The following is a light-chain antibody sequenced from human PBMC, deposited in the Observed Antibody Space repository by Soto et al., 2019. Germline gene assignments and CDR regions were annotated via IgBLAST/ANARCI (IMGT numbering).Light chain of an antibody. Sequence: EIGLTQSPATLSLSPGERATLSCRASQSIRSPFLAWYQQKPGQAPRLFIHGASSRATGIPDRFSGSGSGTDFTLTISRLEPEDFAVYYCGSDEWTFGQGTKVE. CDR1: QSIRSPF. CDR3: GSDEWT. V-gene: IGKV3-20*01. CDR2: GAS. J-gene: IGKJ1*01.